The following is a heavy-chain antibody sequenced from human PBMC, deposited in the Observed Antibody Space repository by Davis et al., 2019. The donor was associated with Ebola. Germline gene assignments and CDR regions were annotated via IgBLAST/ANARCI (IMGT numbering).Heavy chain of an antibody. V-gene: IGHV3-23*01. Sequence: GESLKISCAASGFTVSSHYMSWVRQAPGKGLEWFSGISGSGSTTYHADSVKGRFTVSRHNSRNTLYLQMNSLRAEDTAVYYCAKGRGNYEAYDYWGQGTLVTVSS. CDR2: ISGSGSTT. CDR1: GFTVSSHY. D-gene: IGHD1-7*01. CDR3: AKGRGNYEAYDY. J-gene: IGHJ4*02.